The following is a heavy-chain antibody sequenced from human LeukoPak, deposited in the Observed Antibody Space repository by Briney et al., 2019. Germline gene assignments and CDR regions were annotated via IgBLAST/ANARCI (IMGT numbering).Heavy chain of an antibody. CDR1: GYTFTSYG. V-gene: IGHV1-18*01. J-gene: IGHJ4*02. D-gene: IGHD6-19*01. Sequence: GASVRVSYKASGYTFTSYGISWVRQAPGQGLEWMGWISAYNGNTNYARKLQGRVTMTTDTSTSTAYMELRSLRSDDTAVYYCARDPVSVAGTFPGVDYWGQGTLVTVSS. CDR3: ARDPVSVAGTFPGVDY. CDR2: ISAYNGNT.